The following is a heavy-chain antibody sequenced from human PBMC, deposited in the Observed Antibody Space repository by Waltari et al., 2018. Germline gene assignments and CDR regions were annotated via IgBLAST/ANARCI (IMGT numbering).Heavy chain of an antibody. J-gene: IGHJ4*02. CDR1: GYSFTTYW. V-gene: IGHV5-51*01. CDR3: ARLRRLRDFDY. D-gene: IGHD5-12*01. CDR2: IYPGDSDT. Sequence: EVQLVQSGVEVRKPGQSLKISCKGSGYSFTTYWIGWVRQMPGKGLEWMGIIYPGDSDTRYSPSFQGQVTISADNSISTAYLQWSSLKASDTAMYYCARLRRLRDFDYWGQGTLVTVSS.